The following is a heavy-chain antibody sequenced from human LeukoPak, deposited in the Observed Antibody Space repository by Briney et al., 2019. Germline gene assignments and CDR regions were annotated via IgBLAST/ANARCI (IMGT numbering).Heavy chain of an antibody. D-gene: IGHD3-16*01. CDR3: ARRMGDYYGMDV. CDR2: INPNSGGT. J-gene: IGHJ6*02. CDR1: GGTFSSYP. V-gene: IGHV1-2*04. Sequence: ASVKVSCKVSGGTFSSYPISWVRQAPGQGLEWMGWINPNSGGTNYAQKFQGWVTMTRDTSISTAYMELSRLRSDDTAVYYCARRMGDYYGMDVWGQGTTVTVSS.